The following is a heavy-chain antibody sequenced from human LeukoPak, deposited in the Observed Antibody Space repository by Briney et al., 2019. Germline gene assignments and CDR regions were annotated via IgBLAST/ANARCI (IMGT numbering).Heavy chain of an antibody. Sequence: GVSLTLSCAASGFTFNNHWMIWVRQAPAKGLEWVASINQGGNEQYYVDSVRARCTISRDHAKNSLYLQMSSLRDEHTPVHHCTRDFGTTGYDLYDYWGQGTLVTVSS. V-gene: IGHV3-7*01. CDR2: INQGGNEQ. J-gene: IGHJ4*02. D-gene: IGHD3-10*01. CDR1: GFTFNNHW. CDR3: TRDFGTTGYDLYDY.